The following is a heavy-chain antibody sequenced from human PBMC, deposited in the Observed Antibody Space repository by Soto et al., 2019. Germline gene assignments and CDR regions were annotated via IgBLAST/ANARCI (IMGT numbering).Heavy chain of an antibody. CDR1: GYTFTSYY. J-gene: IGHJ6*03. Sequence: GASVKVSCKASGYTFTSYYMHWVRQAPGQGLEWMGIINPSGGSTSYAQKFQERVTITRDMSTSTAYMELSSLRSEDTAVYYFAAAQYGSGWYDVYYYYYMDVWGKGTTVTVSS. CDR3: AAAQYGSGWYDVYYYYYMDV. CDR2: INPSGGST. V-gene: IGHV1-46*01. D-gene: IGHD6-19*01.